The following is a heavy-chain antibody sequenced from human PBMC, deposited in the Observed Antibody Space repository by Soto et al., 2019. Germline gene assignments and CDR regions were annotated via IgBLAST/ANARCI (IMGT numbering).Heavy chain of an antibody. D-gene: IGHD5-18*01. J-gene: IGHJ6*03. CDR2: IYYSGST. Sequence: SETLSLTCTVSGGSISSGGYYWSWIRQHPGKGLEWLGYIYYSGSTYYNPSLKSRVTISVDTSKNQFSLKLSSVTAADTAVYYCARVGDTAMVNSYDYYYMDVWGKGTTLTVSS. V-gene: IGHV4-31*03. CDR1: GGSISSGGYY. CDR3: ARVGDTAMVNSYDYYYMDV.